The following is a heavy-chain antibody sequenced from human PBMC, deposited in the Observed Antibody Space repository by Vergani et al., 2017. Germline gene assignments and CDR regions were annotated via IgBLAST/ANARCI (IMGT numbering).Heavy chain of an antibody. J-gene: IGHJ6*02. Sequence: QVQLEESGPGLVKPSETLSLTCTVSGGSFHTYYWSWIRQSPGKGLEWIGYIYSTGSTNYNPSLNSRVTMSVDTSKNQFSLKLRSVTAAYTAVYFCARVMYRDEASTGYRLEGMDIWGQGTTVTISS. CDR3: ARVMYRDEASTGYRLEGMDI. CDR1: GGSFHTYY. V-gene: IGHV4-59*13. CDR2: IYSTGST. D-gene: IGHD3-9*01.